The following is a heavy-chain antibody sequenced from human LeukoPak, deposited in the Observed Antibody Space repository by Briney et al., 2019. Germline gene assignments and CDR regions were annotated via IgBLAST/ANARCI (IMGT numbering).Heavy chain of an antibody. V-gene: IGHV3-7*01. CDR1: GFTFSSYA. D-gene: IGHD3-22*01. CDR2: IKQDGSEK. CDR3: ARGDYYDSSGYYFY. J-gene: IGHJ4*02. Sequence: GRSLRLSCAASGFTFSSYAMHWVRQAPGKGLEWVANIKQDGSEKYYVDSVKGRFTISRDNAKNSLYLQMNSLRAEDTAVYYCARGDYYDSSGYYFYWGQGTLVTVSS.